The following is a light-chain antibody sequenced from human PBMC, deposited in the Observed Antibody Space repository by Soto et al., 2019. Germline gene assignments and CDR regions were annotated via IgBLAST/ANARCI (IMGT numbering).Light chain of an antibody. Sequence: DIQMTQSPSSLSASVGDRVTITCRASQSISSYLNWYQQKPGKAPKLLIYAASSLQSGVPSRFSGSGSGTDFTLTISSLQPEDFATYYCQHACTFGQGTKLEIK. CDR3: QHACT. CDR2: AAS. CDR1: QSISSY. J-gene: IGKJ2*02. V-gene: IGKV1-39*01.